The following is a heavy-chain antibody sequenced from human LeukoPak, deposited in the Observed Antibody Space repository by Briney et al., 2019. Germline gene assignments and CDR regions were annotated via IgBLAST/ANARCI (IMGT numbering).Heavy chain of an antibody. V-gene: IGHV1-69*06. CDR2: IIPISGTT. Sequence: SVKVSCKASGYTFNSHGITWVRQAPGQGLEWMGGIIPISGTTNYAQKFQGRVTITADKSTSTAYMELSSLRSEDTAVYYCATLCCGSYYMDVWGKGTTVTVSS. J-gene: IGHJ6*03. D-gene: IGHD2-15*01. CDR1: GYTFNSHG. CDR3: ATLCCGSYYMDV.